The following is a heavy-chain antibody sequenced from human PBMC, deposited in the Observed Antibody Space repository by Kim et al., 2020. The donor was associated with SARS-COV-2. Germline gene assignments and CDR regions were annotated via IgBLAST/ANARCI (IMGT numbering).Heavy chain of an antibody. CDR3: STVGGYYDSSVFYPVDY. CDR1: GFTFSNAW. V-gene: IGHV3-15*01. D-gene: IGHD3-22*01. Sequence: GGSLRLSCAASGFTFSNAWMNWVRQAPGKGLEWVGRIKSKIDGGTIDYAAAVKDRFIVSRDDSKNTLSLQMNSLKTEDTAVYYCSTVGGYYDSSVFYPVDYWGQGTLVTVSS. J-gene: IGHJ4*02. CDR2: IKSKIDGGTI.